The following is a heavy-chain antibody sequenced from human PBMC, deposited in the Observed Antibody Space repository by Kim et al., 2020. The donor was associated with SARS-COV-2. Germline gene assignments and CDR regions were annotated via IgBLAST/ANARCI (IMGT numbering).Heavy chain of an antibody. CDR3: ARDLFEPAAMFEVYYGMDV. J-gene: IGHJ6*02. Sequence: GGSLRLSCAASGFTFSSYWMSWVRQAPGKGLEWVANIKQDGSEKYYVDSVKGRFTISRDNAKNSLYLQMNSLRAEDTAVYYCARDLFEPAAMFEVYYGMDVWGQGTTVTVSS. CDR2: IKQDGSEK. CDR1: GFTFSSYW. D-gene: IGHD2-2*01. V-gene: IGHV3-7*03.